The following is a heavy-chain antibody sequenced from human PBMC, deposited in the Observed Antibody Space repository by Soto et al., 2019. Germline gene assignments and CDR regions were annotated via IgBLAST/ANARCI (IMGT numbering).Heavy chain of an antibody. J-gene: IGHJ4*02. CDR3: ARDWSLDY. CDR1: GFSISSGGYY. Sequence: SETLSLTCTVSGFSISSGGYYWSWVRQHPGKGLEWIVYIYYSASTYYNPSLKSRVTISVDTSKNQYSLKLSSVNAADTAVYYCARDWSLDYWGQGTLVTVSS. CDR2: IYYSAST. V-gene: IGHV4-31*03.